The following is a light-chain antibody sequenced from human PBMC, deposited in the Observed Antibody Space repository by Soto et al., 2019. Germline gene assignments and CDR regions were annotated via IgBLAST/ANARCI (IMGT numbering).Light chain of an antibody. J-gene: IGKJ2*01. V-gene: IGKV3-20*01. CDR3: HHYGSSPIT. CDR1: QSVSSAY. Sequence: EIVLTQSPGTLSLSPGERATLSCRASQSVSSAYLAWYQQKAGQAPRLILSDASRRAHGVPDRFSGSGSVTDLTLTISRLAPEDFAVYSCHHYGSSPITFSQGTKLEIK. CDR2: DAS.